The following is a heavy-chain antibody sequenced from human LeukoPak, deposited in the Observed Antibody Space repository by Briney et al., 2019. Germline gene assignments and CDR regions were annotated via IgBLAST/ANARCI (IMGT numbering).Heavy chain of an antibody. D-gene: IGHD2-2*02. CDR3: ARDSGDIVVVPAAIVSSSWTTYFDY. V-gene: IGHV3-30*01. J-gene: IGHJ4*02. CDR1: GFTFSSYA. CDR2: ISYDGSNK. Sequence: GGSLRLSCAASGFTFSSYAMHWVRQAPGKGLEWVAVISYDGSNKYYADSVMGRFTISRDNSKNTLYLQMNSLRAEDTAVYYCARDSGDIVVVPAAIVSSSWTTYFDYWGQGTLVTVSS.